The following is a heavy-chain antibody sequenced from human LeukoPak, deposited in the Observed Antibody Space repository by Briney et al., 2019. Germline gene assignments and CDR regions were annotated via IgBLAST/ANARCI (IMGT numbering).Heavy chain of an antibody. Sequence: ASVKVSCKATGYSFTDNYMHWERQAPGQGLEWMGWINPNSGGTNYAQKFQGRVTMTRDTSISTAYMELSRLRSDDTAVYYCARGLYDSSDYWGQGTLVTVSS. V-gene: IGHV1-2*02. J-gene: IGHJ4*02. CDR3: ARGLYDSSDY. CDR2: INPNSGGT. D-gene: IGHD3-22*01. CDR1: GYSFTDNY.